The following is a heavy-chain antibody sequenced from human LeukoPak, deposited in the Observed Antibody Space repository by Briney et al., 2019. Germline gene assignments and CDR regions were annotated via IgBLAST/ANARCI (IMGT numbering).Heavy chain of an antibody. J-gene: IGHJ6*03. V-gene: IGHV4-4*09. CDR3: AYTAADYYSYYYYYMDV. CDR2: IYSSGST. D-gene: IGHD6-13*01. Sequence: PSETLSLTCSVSGGSISSYYWSWIRQPPGKGLEWIGYIYSSGSTNYNPSLKSRVTISGDTSKNQFSLKLTSVTAADTAVYYCAYTAADYYSYYYYYMDVWGKGTTVTVSS. CDR1: GGSISSYY.